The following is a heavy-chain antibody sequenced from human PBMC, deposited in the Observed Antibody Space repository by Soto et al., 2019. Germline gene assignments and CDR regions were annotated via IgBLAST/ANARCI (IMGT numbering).Heavy chain of an antibody. CDR2: IVVGSGNT. D-gene: IGHD3-3*01. Sequence: SVKVSCKASGFTFTSSAVQWVRRARGQRLEWIGWIVVGSGNTNYAQKFQERVTITRDMSTSTAYMELSSLRSEDTAVYYCALLEWLLYDNQNYYSYGMDVWGQGTTVTVSS. V-gene: IGHV1-58*01. CDR1: GFTFTSSA. CDR3: ALLEWLLYDNQNYYSYGMDV. J-gene: IGHJ6*02.